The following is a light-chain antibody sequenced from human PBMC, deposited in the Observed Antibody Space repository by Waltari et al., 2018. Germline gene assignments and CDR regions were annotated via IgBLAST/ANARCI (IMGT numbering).Light chain of an antibody. CDR2: DNY. J-gene: IGLJ2*01. CDR1: SSHIGNHY. Sequence: QSVLTQPPSVSAAPGQQVTISCPGSSSHIGNHYVSWYQRLPGTTPKLLIYDNYNRPSGIPDRFSGSKSGTSATLGITGLQTGDEADYYCGTWDSSLSAVVFGGGTKLTVL. CDR3: GTWDSSLSAVV. V-gene: IGLV1-51*01.